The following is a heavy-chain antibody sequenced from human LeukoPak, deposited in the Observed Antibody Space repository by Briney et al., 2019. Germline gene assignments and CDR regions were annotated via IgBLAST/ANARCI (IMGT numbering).Heavy chain of an antibody. CDR2: IYHSGST. CDR3: ARGRDGYND. V-gene: IGHV4-38-2*01. D-gene: IGHD5-24*01. J-gene: IGHJ4*02. Sequence: SETLSLTCAVSGYSISSGYYWGWIRQPPGKGLEWIGSIYHSGSTYYNPSLKSRVTISVDTSKNQFSLKLSSVTAADTAVYYCARGRDGYNDWGQGTLVTASS. CDR1: GYSISSGYY.